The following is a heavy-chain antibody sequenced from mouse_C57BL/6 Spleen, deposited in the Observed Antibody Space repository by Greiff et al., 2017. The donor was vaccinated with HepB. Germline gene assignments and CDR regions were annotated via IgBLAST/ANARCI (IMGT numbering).Heavy chain of an antibody. Sequence: VQLQQSGAELVMPGASVKLSCKASGYTFTSYWMHWVKQRPGQGLEWIGEIDPSDSYTTYNQKFKGKSTLTVDKSSSTAYMQLSSLTSEDSAVYDCARWFSYAMDYWGQGTSVTVSS. J-gene: IGHJ4*01. V-gene: IGHV1-69*01. CDR1: GYTFTSYW. CDR2: IDPSDSYT. CDR3: ARWFSYAMDY. D-gene: IGHD2-2*01.